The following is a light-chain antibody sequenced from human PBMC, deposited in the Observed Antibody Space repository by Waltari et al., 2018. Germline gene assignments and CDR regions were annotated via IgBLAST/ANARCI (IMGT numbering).Light chain of an antibody. V-gene: IGLV2-23*02. CDR1: SSDVGSYTL. CDR2: EVS. J-gene: IGLJ2*01. Sequence: QSALTQPASVSGSPGQSITISSTGTSSDVGSYTLVPWYQQHPGKAPKLMIYEVSKRPSGVSNRFSGSKSGNTASLTISGLQAEDEADYYCCSYAGRGLFGGGTKLTVL. CDR3: CSYAGRGL.